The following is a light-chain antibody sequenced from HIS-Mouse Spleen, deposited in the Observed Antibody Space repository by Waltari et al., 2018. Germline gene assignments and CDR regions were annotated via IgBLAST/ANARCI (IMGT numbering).Light chain of an antibody. CDR1: ALPKKS. Sequence: SYELTQPPSVSVSPGQTARITCSGDALPKKSAYWYQQKSGQAPVLVIYEDSKRPSGIPERFSGSNSGNTATLTISRVEAGDEADYYCQVWDSSSAHWVFGGGTKLTVL. CDR2: EDS. V-gene: IGLV3-10*01. J-gene: IGLJ3*02. CDR3: QVWDSSSAHWV.